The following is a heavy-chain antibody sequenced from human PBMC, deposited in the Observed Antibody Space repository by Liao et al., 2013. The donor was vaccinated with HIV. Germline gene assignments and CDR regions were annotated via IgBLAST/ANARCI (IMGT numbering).Heavy chain of an antibody. J-gene: IGHJ6*03. V-gene: IGHV4-34*01. CDR3: ARGGYSYGRRAPNYYYMDV. Sequence: QVQLQQWGAGLLKPSETLSLTCAVYGGSFSGYYWSWIRQPPGKGLEWIGEINHSGSTNYNPSLKSRVTISVDTSKNQFSLKLSSVTAADTAVYYCARGGYSYGRRAPNYYYMDVWGKGTTVTVSS. CDR1: GGSFSGYY. D-gene: IGHD5-18*01. CDR2: INHSGST.